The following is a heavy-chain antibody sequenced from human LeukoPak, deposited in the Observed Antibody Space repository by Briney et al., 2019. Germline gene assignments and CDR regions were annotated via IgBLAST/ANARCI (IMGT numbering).Heavy chain of an antibody. J-gene: IGHJ4*02. CDR3: ARDGGSSWYEY. CDR1: GGSISSSSCY. Sequence: SETLSLSCTVTGGSISSSSCYWGWIRQPPGKGLEWIGSIYYSGSTYYNPSLKSRVTISVDTSKNQFSLKLSSVTAADTAVYYCARDGGSSWYEYWGQGTLVTVSS. V-gene: IGHV4-39*07. CDR2: IYYSGST. D-gene: IGHD6-13*01.